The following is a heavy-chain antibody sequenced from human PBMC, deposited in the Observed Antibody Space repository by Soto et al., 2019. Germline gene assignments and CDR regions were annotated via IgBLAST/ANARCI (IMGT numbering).Heavy chain of an antibody. V-gene: IGHV5-51*01. CDR3: VKAISARYNSAKAFDI. CDR2: IYPGDSKT. CDR1: GFSFTTYW. Sequence: PGESLKISCQGSGFSFTTYWIAWVRQMPGKGLEWMGIIYPGDSKTTYSPSFQGQVTISADKSISTAYLQWSSLRAEDTAVYYCVKAISARYNSAKAFDIWGQGTMVTVSS. J-gene: IGHJ3*02. D-gene: IGHD2-2*02.